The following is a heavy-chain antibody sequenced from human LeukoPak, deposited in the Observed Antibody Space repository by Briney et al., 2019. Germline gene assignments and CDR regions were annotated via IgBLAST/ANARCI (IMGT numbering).Heavy chain of an antibody. J-gene: IGHJ4*02. CDR1: GFPFSNCG. Sequence: GGSLRLSCSASGFPFSNCGMHWVRQAPGKGLEWVALISFDGSTQNSADFVRGRFIISRDNSKNTLHMEMNSLSPEDTAMYYCARDRRPEAFFDYWGQGTLVTVSS. V-gene: IGHV3-30*03. CDR2: ISFDGSTQ. CDR3: ARDRRPEAFFDY.